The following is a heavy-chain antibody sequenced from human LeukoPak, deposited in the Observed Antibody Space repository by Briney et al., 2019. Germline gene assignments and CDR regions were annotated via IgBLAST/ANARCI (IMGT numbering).Heavy chain of an antibody. J-gene: IGHJ3*02. CDR2: IYYSGST. D-gene: IGHD3-22*01. CDR1: GGSISSGGYY. Sequence: PSETLSLTCTVSGGSISSGGYYWSWIRQPPGKGLEWIGYIYYSGSTNYNPSLKSRVTISVDTSKNQFSLKLSSVTAADTAVYYCARYESDYYDSSGYLDAFDIWGQGTMVTVSS. V-gene: IGHV4-61*08. CDR3: ARYESDYYDSSGYLDAFDI.